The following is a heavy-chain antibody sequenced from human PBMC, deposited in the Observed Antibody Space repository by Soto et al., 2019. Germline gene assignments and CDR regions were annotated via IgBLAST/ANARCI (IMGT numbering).Heavy chain of an antibody. D-gene: IGHD3-3*01. CDR1: GGTISGYY. V-gene: IGHV4-4*07. CDR2: IYSSGNT. J-gene: IGHJ5*02. Sequence: QVHLQESGPGLVKPSETLSLTCSVSGGTISGYYWTWIRQPAGKGLEWIGRIYSSGNTKYNPSLQSPVTMSLDTSTNQLSLRLTSVTAADTAVYYCARGLRFSAWFDPRGQGALVSVSS. CDR3: ARGLRFSAWFDP.